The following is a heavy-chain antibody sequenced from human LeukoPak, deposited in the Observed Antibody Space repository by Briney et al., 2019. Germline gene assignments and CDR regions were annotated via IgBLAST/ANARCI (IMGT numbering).Heavy chain of an antibody. CDR3: ARRPPYRSGDNCYLRAFDI. V-gene: IGHV4-59*08. CDR2: IYYSGST. Sequence: PSETPSLTCTVSGGSISSYYWSWIRQPPGKGLEWIGYIYYSGSTYYNPSLKSRVTISVDPSKNQFSLKLSSVTAADTAIYYCARRPPYRSGDNCYLRAFDIWGQGSMVTVSP. D-gene: IGHD2-15*01. CDR1: GGSISSYY. J-gene: IGHJ3*02.